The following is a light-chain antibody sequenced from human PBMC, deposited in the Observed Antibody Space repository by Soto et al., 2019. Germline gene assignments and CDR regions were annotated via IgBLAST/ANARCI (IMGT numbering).Light chain of an antibody. CDR1: QSVSSN. Sequence: EIVMTQSPATLSVSPGERATLSCRASQSVSSNLAWYQQKPGQAPRLLIYGASTRATGITARFSGSGSGTEFTLTIRSMQSEDFAVYNCQQYNNWTRTFGQGTKVDI. CDR2: GAS. J-gene: IGKJ1*01. V-gene: IGKV3-15*01. CDR3: QQYNNWTRT.